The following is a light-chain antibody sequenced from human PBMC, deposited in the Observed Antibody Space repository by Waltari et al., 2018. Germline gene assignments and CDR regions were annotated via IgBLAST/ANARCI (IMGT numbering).Light chain of an antibody. CDR2: DVK. J-gene: IGLJ2*01. Sequence: QSVLTQPASVSGSPGQSITISCTGTRGDVGGSDYVSWYQQQPGKAPKLMIYDVKNRPSGVSNRFSGSKSGDTASLTISGLQAEDEADYYCSSYAVTATLLFGGGTTLTVL. CDR1: RGDVGGSDY. CDR3: SSYAVTATLL. V-gene: IGLV2-14*03.